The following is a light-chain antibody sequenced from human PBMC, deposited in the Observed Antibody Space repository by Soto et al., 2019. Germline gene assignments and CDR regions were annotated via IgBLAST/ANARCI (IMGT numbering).Light chain of an antibody. CDR3: QQSYSAPRST. Sequence: DIQMTQSPSSLSASVGDRVTITCRASQSISTYVNWYQQKPGKAPKVLIFDASSLQSGVPSRFRGSVSGTDFTLTISSLQPEDFATYYCQQSYSAPRSTFGQGTKLEIK. V-gene: IGKV1-39*01. CDR1: QSISTY. CDR2: DAS. J-gene: IGKJ2*01.